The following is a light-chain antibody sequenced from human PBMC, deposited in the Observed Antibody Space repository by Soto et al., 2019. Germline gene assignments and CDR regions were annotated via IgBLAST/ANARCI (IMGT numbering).Light chain of an antibody. J-gene: IGKJ1*01. Sequence: EIVLTQSAGTLSLSPGDRATVSCRASQTVRSNYLAWYQHKPGQAPRLLIYGASSRATGIPDSFSGSGSGTDFTLTISRLEPEDFAVYYCQQYGTSPRTFGRGTKVDVK. CDR3: QQYGTSPRT. CDR1: QTVRSNY. CDR2: GAS. V-gene: IGKV3-20*01.